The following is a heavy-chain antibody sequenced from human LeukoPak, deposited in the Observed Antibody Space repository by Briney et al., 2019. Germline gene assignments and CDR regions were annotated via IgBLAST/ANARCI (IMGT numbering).Heavy chain of an antibody. D-gene: IGHD3-9*01. CDR3: ARVHYDILTGYSYFDY. V-gene: IGHV1-18*01. Sequence: ASVKVSCKPSGYTFTSYGISWVRQAPGQGLEWIGWINAYNDNTNYAQKLQGRVTMTTDTSTSTAYMELRSLRSDDTAVYYCARVHYDILTGYSYFDYWGQGTLVTVSS. CDR1: GYTFTSYG. CDR2: INAYNDNT. J-gene: IGHJ4*02.